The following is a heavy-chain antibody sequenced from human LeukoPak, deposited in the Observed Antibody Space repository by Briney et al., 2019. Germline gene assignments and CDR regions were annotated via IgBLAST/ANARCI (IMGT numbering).Heavy chain of an antibody. CDR3: ARIDRAVAGTIDY. J-gene: IGHJ4*02. CDR1: GGFIGSFY. V-gene: IGHV4-59*08. Sequence: SETLSLTCTVSGGFIGSFYWSWIRQPPGKGLEWIGYIDYSGSTNYNPSLKSRVTMSVDTSKNQFSLKLSSVTAADTAVYYCARIDRAVAGTIDYWGQGTLVTVSS. D-gene: IGHD6-19*01. CDR2: IDYSGST.